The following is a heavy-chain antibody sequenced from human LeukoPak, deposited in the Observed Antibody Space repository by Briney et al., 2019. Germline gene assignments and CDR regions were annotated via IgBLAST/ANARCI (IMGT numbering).Heavy chain of an antibody. CDR3: ARDLGTGWFDS. V-gene: IGHV3-48*03. J-gene: IGHJ5*01. CDR2: ITGSGSAT. Sequence: GGSLRLSCAASGFTFSSYEMNWVRQAPGKGLEWLSLITGSGSATYYADSVKDRFTISRDNAKNSLYLQMNTLRPEDTAVYYCARDLGTGWFDSWGQGTLVTVSS. D-gene: IGHD7-27*01. CDR1: GFTFSSYE.